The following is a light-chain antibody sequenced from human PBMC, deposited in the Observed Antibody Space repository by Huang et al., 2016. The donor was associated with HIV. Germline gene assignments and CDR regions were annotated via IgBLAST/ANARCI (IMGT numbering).Light chain of an antibody. J-gene: IGKJ4*01. V-gene: IGKV3-15*01. CDR3: QQYNDWPPLT. CDR2: DAS. CDR1: HRVDSD. Sequence: EIEMMQSPATLSVSPGERATLSCRASHRVDSDLAWYQQKPGQAPRLLIYDASTRATGISAKFNGTGSGTEFSLSITNLQSEDFAVYYCQQYNDWPPLTFGGGTKVEI.